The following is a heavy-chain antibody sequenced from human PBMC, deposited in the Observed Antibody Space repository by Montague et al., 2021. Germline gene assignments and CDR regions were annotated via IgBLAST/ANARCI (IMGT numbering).Heavy chain of an antibody. CDR3: VRDEDGFNLDY. V-gene: IGHV3-74*01. CDR1: GFTFSNFC. Sequence: SLRLSCAASGFTFSNFCMHWVRQAPGKGLEWVSRIVGDGHNKNYADSVQGRFTISRDNAENTLYLQMDGLRVGDTAVYYCVRDEDGFNLDYWGHGIPVTVSS. D-gene: IGHD5-24*01. J-gene: IGHJ4*01. CDR2: IVGDGHNK.